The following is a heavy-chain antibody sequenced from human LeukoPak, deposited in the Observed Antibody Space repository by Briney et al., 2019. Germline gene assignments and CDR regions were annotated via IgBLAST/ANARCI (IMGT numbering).Heavy chain of an antibody. V-gene: IGHV3-21*06. CDR3: AREDASSLDY. D-gene: IGHD6-13*01. CDR2: ISSSGSYI. CDR1: GFTFSTYN. Sequence: GGSLRLSCAASGFTFSTYNMNWVRQAPGKGLEWVSSISSSGSYIYYADSLKGRFAISRDNAKNSLYLQMNNLRAEDTAVYYCAREDASSLDYWGQGILVTVSS. J-gene: IGHJ4*02.